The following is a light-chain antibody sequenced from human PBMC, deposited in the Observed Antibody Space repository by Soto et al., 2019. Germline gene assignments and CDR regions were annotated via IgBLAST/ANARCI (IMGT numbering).Light chain of an antibody. Sequence: QSVLTQPRSVSGSPGQSVTISCTGTSSDVGGFNSVSWYQQHPGKAPKLMIYDVNKRPSGVPDRFSGPKSGSTASLTISGLQAEDEADYYCCSYAGSYSYAFATGTKVTVL. CDR3: CSYAGSYSYA. CDR2: DVN. J-gene: IGLJ1*01. CDR1: SSDVGGFNS. V-gene: IGLV2-11*01.